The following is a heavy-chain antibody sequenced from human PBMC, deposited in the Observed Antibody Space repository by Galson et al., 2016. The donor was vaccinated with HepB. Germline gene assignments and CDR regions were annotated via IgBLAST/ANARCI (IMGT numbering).Heavy chain of an antibody. Sequence: SLGLSCAASGFAFSSHGLYWVRQAPGKGLEWVSVIWSDGSNKYYADSVKGRFTISRDNSKNTLYLQMNSLRAEDTAVYYCAREGHYSAWFVIDYWGQGTLVTVSS. J-gene: IGHJ4*02. V-gene: IGHV3-33*01. D-gene: IGHD6-19*01. CDR1: GFAFSSHG. CDR3: AREGHYSAWFVIDY. CDR2: IWSDGSNK.